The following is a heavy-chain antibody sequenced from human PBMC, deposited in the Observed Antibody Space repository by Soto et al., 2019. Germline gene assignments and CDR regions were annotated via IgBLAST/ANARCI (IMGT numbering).Heavy chain of an antibody. CDR3: AKEIRRAESNFDY. D-gene: IGHD3-10*01. Sequence: QVQLVESGGGVVQPGRSLRLSCAASGFTFSSYGMHWVRKAPGKGLEWVAVISYDGSNKYYADSVKGRFTISRDNSKNTLYLQMNSLRAEDTAVYYCAKEIRRAESNFDYWGQGTLVTVSS. CDR2: ISYDGSNK. J-gene: IGHJ4*02. V-gene: IGHV3-30*18. CDR1: GFTFSSYG.